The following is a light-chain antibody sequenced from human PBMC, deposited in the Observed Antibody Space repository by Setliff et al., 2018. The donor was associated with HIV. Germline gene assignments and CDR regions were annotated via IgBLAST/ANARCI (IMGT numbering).Light chain of an antibody. Sequence: QSVLTQPASVSGSPGQSITISCTGTSGDVGRYNLVSWYQQQPGKPPKLIIYQASKRPSGVSTRFSGSKSGNTASLTISGLQAEDEADYYCCSNTGSNTYVFGTGTKVTVL. CDR1: SGDVGRYNL. V-gene: IGLV2-23*01. CDR2: QAS. CDR3: CSNTGSNTYV. J-gene: IGLJ1*01.